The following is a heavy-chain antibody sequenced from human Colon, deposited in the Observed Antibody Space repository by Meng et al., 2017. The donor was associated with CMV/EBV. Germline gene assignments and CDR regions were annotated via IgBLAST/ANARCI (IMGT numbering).Heavy chain of an antibody. D-gene: IGHD3-16*01. CDR1: AYTCISYG. CDR3: ARAVDGGRSDP. Sequence: CKASAYTCISYGFNWVRQAPGEGLEWMGWISTFNSNKYYAQKFQDRVTMTTDRSTNTAYLELRALKADDTAIYFCARAVDGGRSDPWGQGTLVTVSS. V-gene: IGHV1-18*01. CDR2: ISTFNSNK. J-gene: IGHJ5*02.